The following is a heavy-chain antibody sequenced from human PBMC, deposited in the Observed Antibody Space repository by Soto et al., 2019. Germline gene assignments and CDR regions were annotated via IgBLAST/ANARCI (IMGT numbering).Heavy chain of an antibody. D-gene: IGHD3-10*01. CDR2: IKSKTDGGTT. CDR1: GFTSSNAW. V-gene: IGHV3-15*01. J-gene: IGHJ4*02. Sequence: GGSLRLSCAASGFTSSNAWMSWVPQAPGKGLEWVGRIKSKTDGGTTDYAAPVKGRFTISRDDSKNTLYLQMNSLKTEDTAVYYCTTMTYYYGSGSYPAPDYWGQGTLVTVSS. CDR3: TTMTYYYGSGSYPAPDY.